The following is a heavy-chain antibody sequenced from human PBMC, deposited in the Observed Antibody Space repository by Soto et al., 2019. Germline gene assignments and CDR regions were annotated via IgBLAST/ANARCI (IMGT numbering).Heavy chain of an antibody. V-gene: IGHV3-9*01. Sequence: EVHLVESGGGLVQPGRSLRISCAASGFTFDDHAMHWVRQAPGKGLEWVSGISWNSGRTPSAGAVQGRFTISRDNTKNSLYLQMNSLKAEDTAVYYCTRDLDGGNPGGAFGDWGQGTMVTVSS. CDR2: ISWNSGRT. CDR3: TRDLDGGNPGGAFGD. J-gene: IGHJ3*01. D-gene: IGHD1-26*01. CDR1: GFTFDDHA.